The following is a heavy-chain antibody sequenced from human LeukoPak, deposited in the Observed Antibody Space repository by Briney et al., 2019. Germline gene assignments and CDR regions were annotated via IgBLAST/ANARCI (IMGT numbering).Heavy chain of an antibody. V-gene: IGHV1-8*02. CDR1: GGTFSSYA. J-gene: IGHJ4*02. CDR2: MNPNSGNT. D-gene: IGHD2-2*01. Sequence: ASVKVSCKTSGGTFSSYAINWVRQATGQGLEWMGWMNPNSGNTGYAQKFQGRVTMTRNTSISTAYMELSSLRSEDTAVYYCARGPIVVVPAATYYFDYWGQGTLVTVSS. CDR3: ARGPIVVVPAATYYFDY.